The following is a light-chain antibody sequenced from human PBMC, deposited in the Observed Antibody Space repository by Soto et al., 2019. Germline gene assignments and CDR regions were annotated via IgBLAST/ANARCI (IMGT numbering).Light chain of an antibody. J-gene: IGKJ4*01. Sequence: EKVMTQTPATLSVSPGDRATLSCRPSQSISTNVAWYQQKPGQGPRLLIYDASARPTGIPARFSGSGSGTEFTLTISSLLSEDFAVYSCQQYNNWPRTFGGGTKVDIK. CDR3: QQYNNWPRT. V-gene: IGKV3D-15*01. CDR2: DAS. CDR1: QSISTN.